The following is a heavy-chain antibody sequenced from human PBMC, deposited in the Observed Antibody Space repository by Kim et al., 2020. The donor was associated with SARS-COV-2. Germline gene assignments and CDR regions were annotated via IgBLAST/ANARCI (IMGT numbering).Heavy chain of an antibody. CDR2: INSNGRST. V-gene: IGHV3-23*01. CDR3: VGSKGWNQVWHY. Sequence: GGSLRLSCVDSGSSFDSYAMTWVRQAPGKGLEWVSSINSNGRSTYYADSVKGRFTISRDNSKNTLYLQMDSLRGEDSAIYYCVGSKGWNQVWHYWGQGTRVTVSS. D-gene: IGHD1-1*01. CDR1: GSSFDSYA. J-gene: IGHJ4*02.